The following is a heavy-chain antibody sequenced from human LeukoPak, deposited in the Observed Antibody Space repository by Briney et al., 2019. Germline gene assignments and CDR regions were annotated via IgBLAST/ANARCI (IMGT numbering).Heavy chain of an antibody. V-gene: IGHV3-30*04. D-gene: IGHD1-1*01. J-gene: IGHJ4*02. Sequence: GGSLRLSCAVSGFTLNTYAMHWVRQAPGKGLDWVAIISYDGSQKYYADSLKGRFTISRDKSRNTLYLQMNSLRDDDTGMYYCARDTDEWYNSPGDYWGQGTLVTVSS. CDR1: GFTLNTYA. CDR3: ARDTDEWYNSPGDY. CDR2: ISYDGSQK.